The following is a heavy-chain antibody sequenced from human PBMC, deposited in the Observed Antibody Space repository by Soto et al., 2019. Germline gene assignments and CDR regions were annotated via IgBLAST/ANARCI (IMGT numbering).Heavy chain of an antibody. D-gene: IGHD2-15*01. V-gene: IGHV3-43*01. CDR1: GFTFDDYT. CDR3: AKGAGDCSGGSCYSDV. Sequence: PGGSLRLSCAASGFTFDDYTMHWVRQAPGKGLEWVSLISWDGGSTYYADSVKGRLTISRDNSKNSLYLQMNSLRTEDTALYYCAKGAGDCSGGSCYSDVWGQGTTVTVSS. CDR2: ISWDGGST. J-gene: IGHJ6*02.